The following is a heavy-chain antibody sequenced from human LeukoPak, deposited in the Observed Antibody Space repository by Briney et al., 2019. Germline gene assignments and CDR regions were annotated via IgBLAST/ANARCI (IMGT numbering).Heavy chain of an antibody. CDR2: IYPGDSGT. V-gene: IGHV5-51*01. CDR1: GYRFTSYW. J-gene: IGHJ3*02. D-gene: IGHD1-26*01. Sequence: GGSLKISCKGSGYRFTSYWIGWVRQMPGKGLEWMGIIYPGDSGTRYSPSFQGQVTISADKPISTAYLQWSSLKASDTAMYYCARPKVGASAFDIWGQGTMVTVSS. CDR3: ARPKVGASAFDI.